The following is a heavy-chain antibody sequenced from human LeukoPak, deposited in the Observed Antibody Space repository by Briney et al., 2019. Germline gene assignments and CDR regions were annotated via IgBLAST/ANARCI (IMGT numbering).Heavy chain of an antibody. V-gene: IGHV1-69*01. CDR1: GGTFSSYA. CDR2: IIPIFGTA. Sequence: SVKVSCKASGGTFSSYAISWVRQAPGRGLEWMGGIIPIFGTANYAQKFQGRVTITADESTSTAYMELSSLRSEDTAEYYCARFPYGSGSYTFDYWGQGTLVTVSS. J-gene: IGHJ4*02. D-gene: IGHD3-10*01. CDR3: ARFPYGSGSYTFDY.